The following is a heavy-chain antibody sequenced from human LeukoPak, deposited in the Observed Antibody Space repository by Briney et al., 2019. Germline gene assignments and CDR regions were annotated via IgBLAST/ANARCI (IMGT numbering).Heavy chain of an antibody. V-gene: IGHV3-23*01. D-gene: IGHD3-9*01. Sequence: PGGSLRLSCAASGFTFSSYAMSWVRQAPGKGLEWVSAISGSGGSTYYADSVKGRFTISRDNSKNTAYLQMNSLKTEDTAVYYCTRTSDILTGYTPREAYYYYYHMDVWGKGTTVTISS. CDR1: GFTFSSYA. J-gene: IGHJ6*03. CDR3: TRTSDILTGYTPREAYYYYYHMDV. CDR2: ISGSGGST.